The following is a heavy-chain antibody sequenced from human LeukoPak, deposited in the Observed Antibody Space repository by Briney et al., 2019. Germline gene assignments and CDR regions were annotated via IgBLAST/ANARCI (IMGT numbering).Heavy chain of an antibody. Sequence: PSETLSLTCTVSGGSISSSSYYWGWIRQPPGKGLEWVSSISTTSAYMYYADSVKGRLTTSRDNAKSSLYLEMNSLRAEDTAVYYCARDGAAAAGRYFGYWGQGSLVTVSS. CDR2: ISTTSAYM. J-gene: IGHJ4*02. CDR1: GGSISSSS. V-gene: IGHV3-21*01. CDR3: ARDGAAAAGRYFGY. D-gene: IGHD6-13*01.